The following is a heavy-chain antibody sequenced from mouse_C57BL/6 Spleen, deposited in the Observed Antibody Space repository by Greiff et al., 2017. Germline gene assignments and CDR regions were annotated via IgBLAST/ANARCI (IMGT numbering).Heavy chain of an antibody. D-gene: IGHD1-1*01. J-gene: IGHJ2*01. CDR2: ISYSGST. CDR1: GYSITSGYD. Sequence: EVKLMESGPGMVKPSQSLSLTCTVTGYSITSGYDWHWIRHFPGNKLEWMGYISYSGSTNYNPSLKSRISITHDTSKNHFFLKLNSVTTEDTATYYCARGPYYYGSSPYFDYWGQGTTLTVSS. V-gene: IGHV3-1*01. CDR3: ARGPYYYGSSPYFDY.